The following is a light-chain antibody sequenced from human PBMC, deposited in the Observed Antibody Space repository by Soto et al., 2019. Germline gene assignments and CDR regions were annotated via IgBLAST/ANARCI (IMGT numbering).Light chain of an antibody. CDR3: SSCTSSSTLV. Sequence: QSALTQPASVSGSPGQSITISCTGTSSDVGGYNFVSWYQQHPGKAPKLMIYDVTNRPSGVSNRFSGSKSGNTASLPISGLQAEDEADYYCSSCTSSSTLVFGGGTKLTVL. J-gene: IGLJ2*01. CDR1: SSDVGGYNF. CDR2: DVT. V-gene: IGLV2-14*01.